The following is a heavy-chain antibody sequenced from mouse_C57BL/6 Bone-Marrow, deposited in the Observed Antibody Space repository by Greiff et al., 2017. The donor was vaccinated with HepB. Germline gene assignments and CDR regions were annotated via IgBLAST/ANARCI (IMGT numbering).Heavy chain of an antibody. V-gene: IGHV1-36*01. J-gene: IGHJ1*01. D-gene: IGHD1-1*01. CDR1: GFTFTDYY. CDR2: VYPYNGGT. CDR3: SRHYYYATDGYFDV. Sequence: VQLQQSGPVLVKPGPSVKISCKASGFTFTDYYMHWVKQSPGKRLEWIGLVYPYNGGTSYNQKFKGKATLTVDTSSSTAYMELNSLTSEDSAVYYCSRHYYYATDGYFDVWGWGTAITVSS.